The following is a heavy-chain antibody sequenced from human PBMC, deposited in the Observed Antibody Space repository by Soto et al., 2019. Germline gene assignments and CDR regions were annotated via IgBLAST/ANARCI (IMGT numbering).Heavy chain of an antibody. D-gene: IGHD2-2*01. J-gene: IGHJ4*02. V-gene: IGHV1-69*06. CDR1: GGTFSSYA. Sequence: SLKVSCKASGGTFSSYAISWVRQAPGQGLEWMGGIIPIFGTANYAQKFQGRVTITADKSTSTAYMELSSLRSEDTAVYYCARESAAARGVYYFDYWGQGTLVTVSS. CDR3: ARESAAARGVYYFDY. CDR2: IIPIFGTA.